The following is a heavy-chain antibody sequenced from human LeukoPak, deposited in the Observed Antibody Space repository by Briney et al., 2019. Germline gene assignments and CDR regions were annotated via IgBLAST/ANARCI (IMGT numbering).Heavy chain of an antibody. V-gene: IGHV3-48*04. CDR1: GFTFSSYS. CDR2: ITSSGSTI. Sequence: PGGSLRLSCAASGFTFSSYSMNWVRQAPGKGLEWVSYITSSGSTIYYADSVKGRFTISRDNAKNSLYLQMNSLRAEDTAVYYCARLGEYFDYWGQGTLVTVSS. J-gene: IGHJ4*02. CDR3: ARLGEYFDY. D-gene: IGHD3-10*01.